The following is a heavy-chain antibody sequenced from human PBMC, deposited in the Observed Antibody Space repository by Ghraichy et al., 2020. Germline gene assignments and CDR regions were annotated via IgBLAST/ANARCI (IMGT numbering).Heavy chain of an antibody. CDR3: ARAGLGYYDSGAFDY. V-gene: IGHV4-61*01. Sequence: SETLSLTCTVSGGSVSSGSYYWSWIRQPPGKGLEWIGYIYYSGSTNYNPSLKSRVTISVDTSKNQFSLKLSSVTAADTAVYYCARAGLGYYDSGAFDYWGQGTLVTVSS. CDR2: IYYSGST. CDR1: GGSVSSGSYY. J-gene: IGHJ4*02. D-gene: IGHD3-22*01.